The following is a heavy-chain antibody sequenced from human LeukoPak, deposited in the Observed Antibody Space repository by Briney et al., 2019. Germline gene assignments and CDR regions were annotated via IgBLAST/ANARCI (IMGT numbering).Heavy chain of an antibody. D-gene: IGHD6-13*01. V-gene: IGHV3-21*01. CDR3: ARDSGSPQDAFDI. CDR2: ISRGSSFI. CDR1: GFTFSSYS. J-gene: IGHJ3*02. Sequence: GGSLRLSCAASGFTFSSYSMKWVRQAPGKGLEWVSSISRGSSFIYYADSVKGRFTISRDNAKNSLYLQMNSLRAEDTAVYYCARDSGSPQDAFDIWGQGTMVTVSS.